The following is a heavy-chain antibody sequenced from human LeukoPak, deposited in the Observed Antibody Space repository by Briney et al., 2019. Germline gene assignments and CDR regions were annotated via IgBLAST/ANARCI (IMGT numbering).Heavy chain of an antibody. CDR2: ISAYNGNT. V-gene: IGHV1-18*01. D-gene: IGHD3-3*01. J-gene: IGHJ4*02. CDR1: GGTFSSYA. CDR3: ARVARITIFGVVDYFDY. Sequence: SSVKVSCKASGGTFSSYAISWVRQAPGQGLEWMGWISAYNGNTNYAQKLQGRVTMTTDTSTSTAYMELRSLRSDDTAVYYCARVARITIFGVVDYFDYWGQGTLVTVSS.